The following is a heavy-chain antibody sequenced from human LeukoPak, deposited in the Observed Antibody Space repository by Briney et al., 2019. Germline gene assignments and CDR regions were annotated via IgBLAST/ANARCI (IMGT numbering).Heavy chain of an antibody. CDR3: ARNRVSGYSTLGY. Sequence: SVKVSCKASGGTFSSYTISWVRRAPGQGLEWMGRIIPILGIANYAQKFQGRVTITADKSTCTAYMELSSLRSEDTAVYYCARNRVSGYSTLGYWGQGTLVTVSS. CDR1: GGTFSSYT. CDR2: IIPILGIA. J-gene: IGHJ4*02. D-gene: IGHD5-12*01. V-gene: IGHV1-69*02.